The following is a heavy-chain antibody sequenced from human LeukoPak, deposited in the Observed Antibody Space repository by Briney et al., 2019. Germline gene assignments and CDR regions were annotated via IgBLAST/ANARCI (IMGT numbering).Heavy chain of an antibody. V-gene: IGHV1-69*01. D-gene: IGHD3-3*01. CDR2: IIPIFGTA. Sequence: SVKVSCKASGGTFSSYAISWVRQAPGQGLEWMGGIIPIFGTANYAQKFQGRVTITADESTSTAYMELSSLRSEDTAVYYCARVGRIMIFGVVTYNWFDPWGQGTLVTVSS. CDR1: GGTFSSYA. J-gene: IGHJ5*02. CDR3: ARVGRIMIFGVVTYNWFDP.